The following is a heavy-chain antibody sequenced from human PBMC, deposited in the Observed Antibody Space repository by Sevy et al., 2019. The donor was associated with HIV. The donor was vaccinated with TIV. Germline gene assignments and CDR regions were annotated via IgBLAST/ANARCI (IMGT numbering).Heavy chain of an antibody. CDR3: AILGVDCVSTNCYGMRSLSFDF. CDR1: GFTFSSFA. CDR2: ISYDGSSK. J-gene: IGHJ4*02. Sequence: GGSLRLSCAASGFTFSSFAMHWVRQAPGKGLEWVAIISYDGSSKYYPDSVKGRFTISRDNAKNTLYLQMNRLRPEDTAVYFCAILGVDCVSTNCYGMRSLSFDFWGQGTLVTVSS. D-gene: IGHD2-2*01. V-gene: IGHV3-30-3*01.